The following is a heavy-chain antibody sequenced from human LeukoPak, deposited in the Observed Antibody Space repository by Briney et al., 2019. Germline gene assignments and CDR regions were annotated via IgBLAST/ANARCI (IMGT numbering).Heavy chain of an antibody. V-gene: IGHV3-7*04. D-gene: IGHD3-3*01. CDR1: GFTFSSYW. CDR3: ARGDFWSGDYTDAFDI. Sequence: PGGSLRLSCTASGFTFSSYWMSWVRQAPGKGLEWVANIKHDGTESYSVDSVKGRFAISRDNAKHSLYLQMNRLRTEDAAVYYCARGDFWSGDYTDAFDIWGQGTMVTVSS. CDR2: IKHDGTES. J-gene: IGHJ3*02.